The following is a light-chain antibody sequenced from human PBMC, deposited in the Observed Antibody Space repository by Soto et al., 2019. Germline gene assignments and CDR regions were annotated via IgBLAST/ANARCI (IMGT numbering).Light chain of an antibody. J-gene: IGKJ1*01. Sequence: EIVLTQSPGTLSLSPGERATLYCRASQRISNNYLAWYQKKPGQAPRLLIYGAFSRATGIPDRFSGSGSGTDFTLTISRLEPEDFAVFYCQQYDSSPGTFGQGTKVDIK. CDR2: GAF. CDR3: QQYDSSPGT. CDR1: QRISNNY. V-gene: IGKV3-20*01.